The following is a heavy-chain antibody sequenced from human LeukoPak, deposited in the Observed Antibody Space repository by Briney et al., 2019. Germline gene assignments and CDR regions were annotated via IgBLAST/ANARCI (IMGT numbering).Heavy chain of an antibody. D-gene: IGHD6-6*01. CDR2: IWYDGSYK. CDR3: ARDLSKGAYFDY. J-gene: IGHJ4*02. V-gene: IGHV3-33*01. CDR1: GFTFSNYG. Sequence: GSRRLSCTASGFTFSNYGMHWVRQAPGKGLEWVAIIWYDGSYKYYTDSVKGRFTISRDNSKNTLYLQMDSLRTEDTAVYYCARDLSKGAYFDYWGQGTLVTVSS.